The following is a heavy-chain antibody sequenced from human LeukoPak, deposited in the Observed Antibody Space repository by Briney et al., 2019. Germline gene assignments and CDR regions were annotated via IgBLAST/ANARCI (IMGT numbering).Heavy chain of an antibody. V-gene: IGHV1-18*01. J-gene: IGHJ6*02. CDR2: ISAYNGNT. CDR3: AREIYDILTGYPYGMDV. CDR1: GYTFTSYG. D-gene: IGHD3-9*01. Sequence: ASVKVSCKASGYTFTSYGISWVRQAPGQGLEWMGWISAYNGNTNYAQKLQGRVTMTTDTSTSTAYMELRSLRSDDTAVYYCAREIYDILTGYPYGMDVWGQGTTVTVSS.